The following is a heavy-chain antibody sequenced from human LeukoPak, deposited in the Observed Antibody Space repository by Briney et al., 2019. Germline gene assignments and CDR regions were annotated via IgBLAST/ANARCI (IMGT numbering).Heavy chain of an antibody. Sequence: GESLRISCQGSGYTVTAYWSGWVRQMPGKGLEWVGIIHPGDSDTRYSPSFQGQVTISADKSITTAYLQWSSLKASDTAMYYCGRHQHSGSYGAFDIWGQGTMVTVSS. CDR1: GYTVTAYW. J-gene: IGHJ3*02. D-gene: IGHD1-26*01. CDR3: GRHQHSGSYGAFDI. V-gene: IGHV5-51*01. CDR2: IHPGDSDT.